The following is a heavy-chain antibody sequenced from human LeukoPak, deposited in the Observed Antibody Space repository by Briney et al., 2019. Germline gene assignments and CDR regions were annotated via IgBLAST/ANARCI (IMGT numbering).Heavy chain of an antibody. Sequence: ASVKVSCKASGYTFIDYYMHWVPQAPGQGLEWMGWLNPKNGGINYAQKFQGRVTMTRDTSISTAYMELSGLRSDDTAVDYCAPELGYSYVHWGQGALVSVSS. CDR2: LNPKNGGI. J-gene: IGHJ4*02. CDR1: GYTFIDYY. V-gene: IGHV1-2*02. CDR3: APELGYSYVH. D-gene: IGHD5-18*01.